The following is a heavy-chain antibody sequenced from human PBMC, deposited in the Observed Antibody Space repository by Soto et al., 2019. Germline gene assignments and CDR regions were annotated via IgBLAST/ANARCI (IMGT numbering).Heavy chain of an antibody. D-gene: IGHD6-13*01. CDR3: ARGGNWAAGGGYYFDY. CDR1: GFTVSSNY. Sequence: EVQLVESGGGLVQPGESLRLSCAASGFTVSSNYISWVRQAPGKGLEWVSVTYSGGSTYYADSVKGRFTISRDNSKNTLDLQMNSRSAEDTAAYSGARGGNWAAGGGYYFDYWGQGTLVTVSS. V-gene: IGHV3-66*01. CDR2: TYSGGST. J-gene: IGHJ4*02.